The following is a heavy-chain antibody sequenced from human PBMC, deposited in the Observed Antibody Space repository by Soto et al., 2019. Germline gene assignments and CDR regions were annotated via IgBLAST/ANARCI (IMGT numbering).Heavy chain of an antibody. Sequence: ASVKVSCKASGYTFTSYGISWVRQAPGQWLEWMGWINVYNGNTKYAQKLQGRVTMTTDTSTSTAYMELRSLRSDDTAVFYCAREMVRGVGSDYWGQGTLVTVSS. CDR1: GYTFTSYG. V-gene: IGHV1-18*01. J-gene: IGHJ4*02. CDR2: INVYNGNT. D-gene: IGHD3-10*01. CDR3: AREMVRGVGSDY.